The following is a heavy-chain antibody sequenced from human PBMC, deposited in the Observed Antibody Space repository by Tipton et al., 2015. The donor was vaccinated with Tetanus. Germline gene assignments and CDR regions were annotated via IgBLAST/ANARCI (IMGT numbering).Heavy chain of an antibody. Sequence: QLVQSGPEVKKPGTSVKVSCKASGHSFTGFYIQWVRQAPGQGLEWIGWINPYSGVTEFAQKFQAWVTLTRDTSISTAYMELSRLRSDDTAVYYCARTFAGGHADYWGQGTLVTVSS. CDR1: GHSFTGFY. J-gene: IGHJ4*02. CDR3: ARTFAGGHADY. D-gene: IGHD5-12*01. V-gene: IGHV1-2*04. CDR2: INPYSGVT.